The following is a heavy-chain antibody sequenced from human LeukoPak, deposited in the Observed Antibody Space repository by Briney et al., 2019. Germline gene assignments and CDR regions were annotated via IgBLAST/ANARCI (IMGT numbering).Heavy chain of an antibody. CDR3: AKHLTNAYYDMIWFDP. V-gene: IGHV4-59*11. Sequence: PSETLSLTCTVSGGSISNHYWSWIRQAPGKGLEWIGYVYYSGSTNYNPSVKSRVTISVDTSDNQFFLRLSSVTAADTAVYYCAKHLTNAYYDMIWFDPWGQGTLVTVTS. J-gene: IGHJ5*02. CDR2: VYYSGST. CDR1: GGSISNHY. D-gene: IGHD3-16*01.